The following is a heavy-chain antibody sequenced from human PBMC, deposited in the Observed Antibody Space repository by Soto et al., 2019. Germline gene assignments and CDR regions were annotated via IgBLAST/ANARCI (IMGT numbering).Heavy chain of an antibody. CDR1: GFTFSNYC. Sequence: LILSCAASGFTFSNYCMNWVRQAPGKGLEWVANIKQDGSEKYFVDSVKGRFTISRDNAKNSLYLQMNSLRAEDTAVYYCARDLGRTAAGYYYYYAMDVWGQGTTVTVSS. J-gene: IGHJ6*02. CDR2: IKQDGSEK. V-gene: IGHV3-7*01. CDR3: ARDLGRTAAGYYYYYAMDV. D-gene: IGHD2-2*01.